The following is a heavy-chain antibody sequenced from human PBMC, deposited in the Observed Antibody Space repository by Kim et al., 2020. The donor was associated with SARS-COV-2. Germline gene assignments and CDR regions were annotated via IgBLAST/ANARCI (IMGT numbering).Heavy chain of an antibody. CDR3: ARGGDFWSDNYGMDV. CDR1: GFTVSSNY. V-gene: IGHV3-53*01. CDR2: IYSGGST. Sequence: GGSLRLSCAASGFTVSSNYMSWVRQAPGKGLEWVSVIYSGGSTYYADSVKGRFTISRDNSKNTLYLQMNSLRAEDTAVYYCARGGDFWSDNYGMDVWGQGTTVTVSS. J-gene: IGHJ6*02. D-gene: IGHD3-3*01.